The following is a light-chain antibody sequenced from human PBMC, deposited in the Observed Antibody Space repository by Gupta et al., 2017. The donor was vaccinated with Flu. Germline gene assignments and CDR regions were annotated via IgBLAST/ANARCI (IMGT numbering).Light chain of an antibody. CDR1: QSIRVD. Sequence: DIQMTQSPSSLSASVGDRVTITFPARQSIRVDLNWYQQKPGKAPKLLIYAASSCQSGVPSRFSGSGYGTDVTLTISSRQPEDFATSYCHQNYSTPMYTFGQGTKLEIK. V-gene: IGKV1-39*01. CDR3: HQNYSTPMYT. CDR2: AAS. J-gene: IGKJ2*01.